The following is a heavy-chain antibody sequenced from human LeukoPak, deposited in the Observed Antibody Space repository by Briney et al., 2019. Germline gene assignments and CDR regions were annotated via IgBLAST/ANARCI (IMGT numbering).Heavy chain of an antibody. J-gene: IGHJ4*02. CDR2: ISAYNGNT. Sequence: GASVKVSCKASGYTFTSYGISWVRQAPGQGLEWMGWISAYNGNTNHAQKLQGRVTMTTDTSTSTAYMELRSLRSDDTAVYYCARDLGTYYYDSSGYGYWGQGTLVTVSS. D-gene: IGHD3-22*01. CDR3: ARDLGTYYYDSSGYGY. V-gene: IGHV1-18*01. CDR1: GYTFTSYG.